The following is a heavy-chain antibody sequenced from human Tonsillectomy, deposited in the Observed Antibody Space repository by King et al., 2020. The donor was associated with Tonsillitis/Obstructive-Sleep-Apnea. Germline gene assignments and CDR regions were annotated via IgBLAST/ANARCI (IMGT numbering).Heavy chain of an antibody. J-gene: IGHJ3*02. Sequence: VQLVESGGGLVQPGGSLRLSCAASGFTFSTYDMHWVRQATGEGLEWVSVLIMTADTYYRDSVTGRFTISRENAKNSLYLQMNSLRAGDTSVYYCARGTYCNSTTCYDHAFDIWGQGTMVTVSS. CDR1: GFTFSTYD. V-gene: IGHV3-13*01. CDR3: ARGTYCNSTTCYDHAFDI. CDR2: LIMTADT. D-gene: IGHD2-2*01.